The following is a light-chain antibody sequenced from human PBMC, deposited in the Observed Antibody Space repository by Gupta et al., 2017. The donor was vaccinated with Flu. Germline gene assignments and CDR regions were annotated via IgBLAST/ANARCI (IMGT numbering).Light chain of an antibody. CDR2: DAS. J-gene: IGKJ5*01. V-gene: IGKV3-11*01. Sequence: ERATLSWRAKQSVSSYLAWYQQKPGQAPRLLIYDASNRATGIPARFSGSGSGTDFTLTISSLEPEDFAVYYCQQRSNWPPITFGQGTRLEIK. CDR3: QQRSNWPPIT. CDR1: QSVSSY.